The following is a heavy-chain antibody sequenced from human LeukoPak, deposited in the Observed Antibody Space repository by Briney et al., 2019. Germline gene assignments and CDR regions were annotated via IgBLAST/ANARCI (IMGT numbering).Heavy chain of an antibody. CDR3: ARGSLSGGWVVEYFQH. D-gene: IGHD6-19*01. CDR1: GGSVSSGSYY. J-gene: IGHJ1*01. CDR2: IHYSGST. Sequence: PSETLSLTCTVSGGSVSSGSYYWSWIRQPPGKGLEWIGNIHYSGSTNYNPSLKSRVTISVDTSKNQFSLKLSSVTAADTAVYYCARGSLSGGWVVEYFQHWGQGTLVTVSS. V-gene: IGHV4-61*01.